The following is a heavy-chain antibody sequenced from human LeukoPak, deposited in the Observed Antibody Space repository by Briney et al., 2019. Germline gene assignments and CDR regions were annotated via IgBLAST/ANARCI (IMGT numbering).Heavy chain of an antibody. V-gene: IGHV4-59*01. CDR1: GGSISSYY. CDR3: ARGYSYGSSFNDY. Sequence: PSETLSLTCTVSGGSISSYYWSWIRQPPGKGLEWLGYIYYSGSTNYNPSLKSRVTISVDTSKNQFSLKLSSVTAADTAVYYCARGYSYGSSFNDYWGQGTLVTVSS. D-gene: IGHD5-18*01. J-gene: IGHJ4*02. CDR2: IYYSGST.